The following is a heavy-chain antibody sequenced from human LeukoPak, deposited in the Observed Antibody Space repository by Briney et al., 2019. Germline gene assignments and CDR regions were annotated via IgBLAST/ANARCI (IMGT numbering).Heavy chain of an antibody. Sequence: SVKVSCKASGFTFTSSAVQWVRQARGQRLEWIGWIVVGSGNTNYAQKFQERVTITRDMSTSTAYMELSSLRSEDTAVYYCAGAAVKTPTDYYMDVWGKGTTVTVFS. CDR3: AGAAVKTPTDYYMDV. D-gene: IGHD6-13*01. CDR2: IVVGSGNT. CDR1: GFTFTSSA. J-gene: IGHJ6*03. V-gene: IGHV1-58*01.